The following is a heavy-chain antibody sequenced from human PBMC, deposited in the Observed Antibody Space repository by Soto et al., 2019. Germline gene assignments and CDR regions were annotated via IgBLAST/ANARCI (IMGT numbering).Heavy chain of an antibody. Sequence: QVQLQESGPGLVKPSETLSLTCNVFGGSISNGDYYWSWIRQPPGKGLQYIGYIYYGGNTNYNPSLKGRLTISIDRSANHFSLTLTSVTAADTAVYYCARVSGPYYYGVDVWGQGTTVIVSS. CDR1: GGSISNGDYY. J-gene: IGHJ6*02. CDR2: IYYGGNT. V-gene: IGHV4-30-4*01. CDR3: ARVSGPYYYGVDV.